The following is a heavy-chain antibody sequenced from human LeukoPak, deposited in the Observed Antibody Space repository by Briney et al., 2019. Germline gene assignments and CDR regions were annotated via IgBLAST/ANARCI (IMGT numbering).Heavy chain of an antibody. J-gene: IGHJ3*02. D-gene: IGHD1-14*01. CDR3: ARGGMSIDAFDI. CDR2: ISSSSYI. Sequence: GGSMRLSCAASGFTFSSYSMNWVRQAPGKGLEWVSSISSSSYIYYADSVKGRFTISRDNAKNSLYLQMNSLRAEDTAVYYCARGGMSIDAFDIWGQGTMVTVSS. V-gene: IGHV3-21*01. CDR1: GFTFSSYS.